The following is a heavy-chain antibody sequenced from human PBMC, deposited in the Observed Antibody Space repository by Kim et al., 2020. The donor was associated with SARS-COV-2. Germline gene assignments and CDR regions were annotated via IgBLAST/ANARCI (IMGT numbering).Heavy chain of an antibody. D-gene: IGHD2-15*01. J-gene: IGHJ5*02. Sequence: SETLSLTCTVSGYSISSGYYWGWIRQPPGKGLEWIGSIYHSGSTYYNPSLKSRVTISVDTSKNQFSLKLSSVTAADTAVYYCARGARYCSGGSCYGVDPWGQGTLVTVSS. CDR2: IYHSGST. V-gene: IGHV4-38-2*02. CDR1: GYSISSGYY. CDR3: ARGARYCSGGSCYGVDP.